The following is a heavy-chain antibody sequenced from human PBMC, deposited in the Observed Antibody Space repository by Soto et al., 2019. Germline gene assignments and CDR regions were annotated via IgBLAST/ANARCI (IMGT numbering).Heavy chain of an antibody. CDR2: IIPIFGTA. Sequence: GASVKVSCKASGGTFSSYAISWVRQAPGQGLEWMGGIIPIFGTANYAQKFQGRVTITADESTSTAYMELSSLRSEDTAVYYCANTAMVTGLNYWGQGTLVTVSS. CDR3: ANTAMVTGLNY. CDR1: GGTFSSYA. J-gene: IGHJ4*02. D-gene: IGHD5-18*01. V-gene: IGHV1-69*13.